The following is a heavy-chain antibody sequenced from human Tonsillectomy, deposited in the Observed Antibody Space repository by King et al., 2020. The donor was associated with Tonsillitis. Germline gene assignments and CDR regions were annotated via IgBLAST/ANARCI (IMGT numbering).Heavy chain of an antibody. V-gene: IGHV3-49*04. D-gene: IGHD2-21*02. CDR3: TTDGGGLDY. Sequence: VQLVESGGGLVQPGRSLRLSCTASGFTFGDCTMSWVRQAPGKGLEWVGFIRSKAHGGTAQYAASMKDRLTISRDDSKSIAYLQMNSLKTEDTAIYYCTTDGGGLDYWGQGTLVTVSS. J-gene: IGHJ4*02. CDR2: IRSKAHGGTA. CDR1: GFTFGDCT.